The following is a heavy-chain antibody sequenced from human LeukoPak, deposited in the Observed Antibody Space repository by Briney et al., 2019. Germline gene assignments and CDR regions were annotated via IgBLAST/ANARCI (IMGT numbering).Heavy chain of an antibody. J-gene: IGHJ4*02. D-gene: IGHD6-13*01. Sequence: ASVKVSCKASGGTFSSYAISWVRQAPGQGLEWMGGIIPILGTANYAQKFQGRVTITADESTSTAYMELSSLRSEDTAVYYCARFRIAAASVWGQGTLVTVSS. CDR2: IIPILGTA. V-gene: IGHV1-69*13. CDR1: GGTFSSYA. CDR3: ARFRIAAASV.